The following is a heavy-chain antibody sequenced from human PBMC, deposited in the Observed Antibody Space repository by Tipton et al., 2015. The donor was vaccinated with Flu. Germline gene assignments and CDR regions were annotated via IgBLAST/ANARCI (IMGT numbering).Heavy chain of an antibody. CDR2: IYSSGST. D-gene: IGHD1-7*01. CDR1: GGSISSSSDY. Sequence: TLSLTCNVSGGSISSSSDYWGWIRQPPGKGLEWIGTIYSSGSTYFNPSLKSRVTISVDTSKNQFSLKLSFVTAADTAVYYCARQGLGTMGPDWFDPWGQGTLVTVSS. J-gene: IGHJ5*02. CDR3: ARQGLGTMGPDWFDP. V-gene: IGHV4-39*01.